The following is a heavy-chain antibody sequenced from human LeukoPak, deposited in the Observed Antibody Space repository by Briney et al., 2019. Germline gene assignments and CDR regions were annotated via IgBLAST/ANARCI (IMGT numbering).Heavy chain of an antibody. Sequence: SETLSLTCTVSGGSISSSSYYWGWIRQPPGKGLEWIGSIYYSGSTYYNPSLKSRVTISVDTSKNQFSLKLSSVTAADTAVYYCARRGSGAVAGDYYYYYGMDVWGQGTTVTVSS. CDR3: ARRGSGAVAGDYYYYYGMDV. D-gene: IGHD6-19*01. CDR1: GGSISSSSYY. J-gene: IGHJ6*02. V-gene: IGHV4-39*01. CDR2: IYYSGST.